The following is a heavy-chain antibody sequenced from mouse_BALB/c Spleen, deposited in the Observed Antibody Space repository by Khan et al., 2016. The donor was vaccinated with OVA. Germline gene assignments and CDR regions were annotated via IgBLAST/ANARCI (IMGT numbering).Heavy chain of an antibody. CDR1: GYTFTTYW. CDR3: TRDRIDY. Sequence: QVQLQQSGAELAKPGASVKMSCKASGYTFTTYWMHWVKPRPGQGLEWIGYINPTSGYTDYNEKFKDRATLSADKSSSTAYMQLSSLTSEDSAGYYCTRDRIDYGGQGTTLTVAS. V-gene: IGHV1-7*01. J-gene: IGHJ2*01. CDR2: INPTSGYT.